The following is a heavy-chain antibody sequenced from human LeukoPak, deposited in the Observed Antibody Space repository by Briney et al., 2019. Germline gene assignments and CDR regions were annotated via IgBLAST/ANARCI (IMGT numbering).Heavy chain of an antibody. J-gene: IGHJ3*02. CDR3: ALRFGTDDAYDI. V-gene: IGHV5-51*01. D-gene: IGHD3-16*01. CDR1: GYNFLTHW. Sequence: KDGESLKISCKASGYNFLTHWIGWVRQMPGKGLEWMGIIYPSDSDTRYSPSFQGQVTISADKSTTTAYLQWRSLKASDTAMYYCALRFGTDDAYDIWGQGTLVTVSS. CDR2: IYPSDSDT.